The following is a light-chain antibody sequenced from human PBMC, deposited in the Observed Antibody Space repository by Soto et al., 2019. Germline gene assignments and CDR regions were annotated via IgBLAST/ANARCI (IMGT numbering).Light chain of an antibody. CDR2: GAS. Sequence: EIVLTQSPGTLSLSPGERATLSCRASQSVSSSYLAWYQQKPGQAPRLLIYGASSRATGIPDRFSGSGSGTGYTLTISRLAPEDFAVYYCQQYGSSSWTCGQGTKVEIK. J-gene: IGKJ1*01. CDR3: QQYGSSSWT. CDR1: QSVSSSY. V-gene: IGKV3-20*01.